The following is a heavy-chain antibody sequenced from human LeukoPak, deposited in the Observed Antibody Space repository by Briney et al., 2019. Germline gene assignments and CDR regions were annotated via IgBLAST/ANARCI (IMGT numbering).Heavy chain of an antibody. CDR3: ARDRAELAPGSGPYYQH. D-gene: IGHD6-13*01. CDR1: GFSFSNYD. J-gene: IGHJ1*01. Sequence: PGGSQSLLCAASGFSFSNYDVHWVRQAPGKGLEWVAVIWYDGGNKYYADSVKGRFTISRDNSKNTLYLQMNSLRAEDTAVYYCARDRAELAPGSGPYYQHWGEGNPVTVSS. V-gene: IGHV3-33*01. CDR2: IWYDGGNK.